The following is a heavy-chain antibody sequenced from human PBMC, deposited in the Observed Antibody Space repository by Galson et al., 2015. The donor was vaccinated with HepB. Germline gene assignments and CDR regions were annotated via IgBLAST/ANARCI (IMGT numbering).Heavy chain of an antibody. V-gene: IGHV3-33*03. CDR2: IWYDGDNK. J-gene: IGHJ6*02. D-gene: IGHD2-15*01. Sequence: SLRLSCAGSGFTFMSYGMHWVRQAPGKGLEWVAVIWYDGDNKYYADSVKGRFTISRDNSKNTLYLQMNSLRGEDTAVYYCAKSDIVVVVAGTPVDYYGMDVWGRGTTVTVSS. CDR1: GFTFMSYG. CDR3: AKSDIVVVVAGTPVDYYGMDV.